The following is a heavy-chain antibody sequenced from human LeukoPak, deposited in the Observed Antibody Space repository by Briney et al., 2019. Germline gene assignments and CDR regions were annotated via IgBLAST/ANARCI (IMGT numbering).Heavy chain of an antibody. V-gene: IGHV2-5*02. CDR3: AQQRYGSGSFSP. Sequence: SGPTLVKPTQTLTLTWTFSGFSFNTSRVGVSWIRQPPCKALEWLAIIYWDDDKYYSPSMKSRLTINKDTSKNQVVLTLTNMDPVDTATYYSAQQRYGSGSFSPWGQGTLVTVSS. D-gene: IGHD3-10*01. CDR1: GFSFNTSRVG. J-gene: IGHJ5*02. CDR2: IYWDDDK.